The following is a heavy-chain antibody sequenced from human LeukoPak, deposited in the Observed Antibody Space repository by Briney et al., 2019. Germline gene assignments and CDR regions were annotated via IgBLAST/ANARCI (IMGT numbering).Heavy chain of an antibody. CDR1: GGSFSGYY. D-gene: IGHD2-2*01. J-gene: IGHJ6*02. CDR2: INHSGST. CDR3: ARGGPDVAAAMSSDGMDV. Sequence: PSETLSLTCAVYGGSFSGYYWSWIRQPPGKGLEWIGEINHSGSTNHNPSHKSRVTISVDTSKNQFSLKLRSVTAADTAVYYCARGGPDVAAAMSSDGMDVWGQGTTVTVSS. V-gene: IGHV4-34*01.